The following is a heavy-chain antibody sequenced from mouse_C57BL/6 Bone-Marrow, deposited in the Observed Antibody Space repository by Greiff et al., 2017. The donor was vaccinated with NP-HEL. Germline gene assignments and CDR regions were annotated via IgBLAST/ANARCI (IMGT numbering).Heavy chain of an antibody. D-gene: IGHD1-1*01. CDR1: GYSITSDY. V-gene: IGHV3-8*01. CDR3: ARGGRAIITTVGGYFDV. CDR2: ISYSGST. Sequence: DVQLQESGPGLAKPSQTLSLTCSVTGYSITSDYWNWIRKFPGNKLEYMGYISYSGSTYYNPSLKSRISITRDTSKNQYYLQLNSVTTEDTATYYCARGGRAIITTVGGYFDVWGTGTTVTVSS. J-gene: IGHJ1*03.